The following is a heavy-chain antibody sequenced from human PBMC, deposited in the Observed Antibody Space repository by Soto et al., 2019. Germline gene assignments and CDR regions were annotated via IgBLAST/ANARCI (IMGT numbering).Heavy chain of an antibody. CDR1: GGSISTTNW. Sequence: PSETLSLTCAVSGGSISTTNWWCWVRQPPGKGLEWIGEIYHSGSTNYNPSLKSRVTISVDTSKNQFSLKLSSVTAADTAVYYCATQEVGGSYVYTFDPWGQGTLVTVSS. D-gene: IGHD1-26*01. CDR2: IYHSGST. J-gene: IGHJ5*02. V-gene: IGHV4-4*02. CDR3: ATQEVGGSYVYTFDP.